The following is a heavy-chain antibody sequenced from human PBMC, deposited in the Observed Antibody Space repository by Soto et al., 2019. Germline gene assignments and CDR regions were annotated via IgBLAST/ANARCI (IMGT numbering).Heavy chain of an antibody. V-gene: IGHV1-69*01. J-gene: IGHJ4*02. CDR3: ARENPNDYGGNGSLDY. CDR2: IIPIFGTA. D-gene: IGHD4-17*01. Sequence: QVQLVQSGAEVKKPGSSVKVSCKASGGTFSSYAISWVRQAPGQGLEWMGGIIPIFGTANYAQKFEGRVTITADESTSTAYMELSSLRSEDTAVYYCARENPNDYGGNGSLDYWGQGTLVTVSS. CDR1: GGTFSSYA.